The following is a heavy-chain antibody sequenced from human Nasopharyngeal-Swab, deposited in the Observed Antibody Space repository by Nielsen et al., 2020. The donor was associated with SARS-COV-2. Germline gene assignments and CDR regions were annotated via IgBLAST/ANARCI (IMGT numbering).Heavy chain of an antibody. V-gene: IGHV3-53*01. Sequence: GGSLRLSCAASGFTVSSNYMSWVRQAPGKGLEWVSVIYSGDSTYYTDSVRGRFTISRDNSKNTLNLQMNNLRAEDTAIYYCAKDRDSGDDSEEYYHYYGMDVWGQGAPVTVSS. CDR3: AKDRDSGDDSEEYYHYYGMDV. J-gene: IGHJ6*02. D-gene: IGHD5-12*01. CDR1: GFTVSSNY. CDR2: IYSGDST.